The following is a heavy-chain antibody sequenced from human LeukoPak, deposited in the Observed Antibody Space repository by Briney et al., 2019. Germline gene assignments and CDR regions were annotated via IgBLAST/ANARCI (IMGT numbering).Heavy chain of an antibody. CDR1: SFTCSGES. V-gene: IGHV3-21*01. D-gene: IGHD5-24*01. Sequence: GCLRLSCAASSFTCSGESMSWVRQAPGKGLEWVSSISSSSYIYYADSVKGRFTISRDNAKNSLYLQMNSLRAEDTAVYYCARESESHWGQGTLVTVSS. CDR3: ARESESH. J-gene: IGHJ4*02. CDR2: ISSSSYI.